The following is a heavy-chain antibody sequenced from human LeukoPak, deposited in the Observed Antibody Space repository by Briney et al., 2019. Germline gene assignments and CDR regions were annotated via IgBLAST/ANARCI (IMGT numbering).Heavy chain of an antibody. CDR3: ARGRGGWLWFGELLSPYYFDC. J-gene: IGHJ4*02. CDR2: INHSGST. D-gene: IGHD3-10*01. Sequence: SETLSLTCAVYGGSFSGYYWSWIRQPPGKGLEWIGEINHSGSTNYNPSLKSRVTISVDTSKNQFSLKLSSVTAADTAVYYCARGRGGWLWFGELLSPYYFDCWGQGTLVTVSS. V-gene: IGHV4-34*01. CDR1: GGSFSGYY.